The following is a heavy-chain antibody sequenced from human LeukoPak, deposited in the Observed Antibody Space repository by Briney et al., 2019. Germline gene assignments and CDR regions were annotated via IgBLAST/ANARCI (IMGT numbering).Heavy chain of an antibody. CDR2: IRGSGGST. Sequence: PGGSLRLSCAASGFTFSSYAMSSVRQAPGKGLECVSAIRGSGGSTYYADSVKGRFTISRDNSKNTLYLQMNSLRAEDTAVYYCAKATGVAYHYYGMDVWGQGTTVTVSS. J-gene: IGHJ6*01. D-gene: IGHD7-27*01. CDR3: AKATGVAYHYYGMDV. V-gene: IGHV3-23*01. CDR1: GFTFSSYA.